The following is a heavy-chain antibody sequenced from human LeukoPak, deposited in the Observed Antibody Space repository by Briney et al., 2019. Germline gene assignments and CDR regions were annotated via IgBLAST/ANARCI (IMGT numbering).Heavy chain of an antibody. J-gene: IGHJ4*02. CDR2: ISSSSSYI. Sequence: RPGGSLRLPCAASGFTFSSYSMNWVRQAPGKGLEWVSSISSSSSYIYYADSVKGRFTISRDNSKNTLYLQMSGLRAEDAAVYYCAKVIYISSWSPHGYWGQGILVTVSS. CDR3: AKVIYISSWSPHGY. D-gene: IGHD6-13*01. CDR1: GFTFSSYS. V-gene: IGHV3-21*04.